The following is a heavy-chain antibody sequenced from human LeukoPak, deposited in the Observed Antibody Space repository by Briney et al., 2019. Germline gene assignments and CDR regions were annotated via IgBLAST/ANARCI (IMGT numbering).Heavy chain of an antibody. Sequence: MASETLSLTCTVSGGSISSGDYYWSWIRQPPGKGPEWIGYIYYSGSTYYNPSLKSRVTISVDTSKNQFSLKLSSVTAADTAVYYCARELGYCSSTSCPHENYWYFDLWGRGTLVTVSS. CDR1: GGSISSGDYY. CDR3: ARELGYCSSTSCPHENYWYFDL. V-gene: IGHV4-30-4*08. CDR2: IYYSGST. D-gene: IGHD2-2*01. J-gene: IGHJ2*01.